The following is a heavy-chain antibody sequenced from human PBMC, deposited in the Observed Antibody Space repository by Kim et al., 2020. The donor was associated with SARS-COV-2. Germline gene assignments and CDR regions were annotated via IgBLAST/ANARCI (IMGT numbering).Heavy chain of an antibody. CDR3: ARESAPPKRYVWGSYRDGCFDY. CDR1: GYSISSGYY. V-gene: IGHV4-38-2*02. D-gene: IGHD3-16*02. Sequence: SETLSLTCTVSGYSISSGYYWGWIRQPPGKVLEWIGSIYHSGSTYYNPSLKSRVTISVDTSKNQFSLKLSSVTAADTAVYYCARESAPPKRYVWGSYRDGCFDYWGQGTLVTVSS. CDR2: IYHSGST. J-gene: IGHJ4*02.